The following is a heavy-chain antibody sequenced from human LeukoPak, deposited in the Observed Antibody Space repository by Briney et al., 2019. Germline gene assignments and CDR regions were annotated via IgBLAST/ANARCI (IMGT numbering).Heavy chain of an antibody. CDR3: ARHLRDAFDI. CDR2: IYTSGST. V-gene: IGHV4-61*02. J-gene: IGHJ3*02. CDR1: GGSISSGSYY. Sequence: SETLSLTCTVSGGSISSGSYYWSWIRQPAGKGLEWIGRIYTSGSTNYNPSLKSRVTISVDTSKNQFSLKLSSVTAADTAVYYCARHLRDAFDIWGQGTMVTVSS.